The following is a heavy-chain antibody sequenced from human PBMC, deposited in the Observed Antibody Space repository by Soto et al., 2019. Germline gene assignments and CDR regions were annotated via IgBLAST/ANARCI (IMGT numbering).Heavy chain of an antibody. CDR3: AREITMVRGYFDY. CDR2: IIPILGIA. V-gene: IGHV1-69*08. D-gene: IGHD3-10*01. J-gene: IGHJ4*02. CDR1: GGTFSSYT. Sequence: QVQLVQSGAEVKKPGSSVKVSCKASGGTFSSYTISWVRQAPGQGIEWMGRIIPILGIANYAQKFQGRVTITADKSTSTAYLELSSLRAEDTAVYYCAREITMVRGYFDYWGQGTLVTVSS.